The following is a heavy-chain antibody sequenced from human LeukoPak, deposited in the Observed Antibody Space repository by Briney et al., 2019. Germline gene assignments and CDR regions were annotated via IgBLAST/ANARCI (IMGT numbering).Heavy chain of an antibody. V-gene: IGHV3-23*01. CDR2: TSGSGAST. D-gene: IGHD3-10*01. Sequence: PGGSLRLSCAASGFTFSSYAMSWVRQAPGKGLEWVSATSGSGASTYYADSVKGRFTISRDTSKNTLYLQMNSLRAGDTAVYYCAKMVLLWFGELSGPSYFDYWGQGTLVTVSS. CDR1: GFTFSSYA. J-gene: IGHJ4*02. CDR3: AKMVLLWFGELSGPSYFDY.